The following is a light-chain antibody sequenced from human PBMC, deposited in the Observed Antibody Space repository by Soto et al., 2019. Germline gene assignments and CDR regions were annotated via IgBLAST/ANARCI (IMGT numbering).Light chain of an antibody. V-gene: IGLV2-14*03. Sequence: ALAQPASVSGSPGQSITISCTGTSSDVGGYDHVSWYQQHPGKAPKLMIYDVSNRPSGVSNRFSGSKSGNTASLTISGLQAEDEGDYYCSSFTRINTYVFGTGTKVTVL. CDR1: SSDVGGYDH. CDR2: DVS. CDR3: SSFTRINTYV. J-gene: IGLJ1*01.